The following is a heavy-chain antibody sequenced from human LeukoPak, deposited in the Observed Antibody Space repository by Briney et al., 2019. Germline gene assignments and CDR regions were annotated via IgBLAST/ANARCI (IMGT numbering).Heavy chain of an antibody. D-gene: IGHD1-26*01. CDR1: GYTITSYD. J-gene: IGHJ4*02. Sequence: GASVKVSCKASGYTITSYDIMRVRQATGQGLEWMGWMNPNSGNTGYAQEFQGGGTMTRNTSRSTAYKVLSSLRSEDTAVDYCASMPPYRGSHIHHWGKGTLVTVSS. CDR3: ASMPPYRGSHIHH. V-gene: IGHV1-8*01. CDR2: MNPNSGNT.